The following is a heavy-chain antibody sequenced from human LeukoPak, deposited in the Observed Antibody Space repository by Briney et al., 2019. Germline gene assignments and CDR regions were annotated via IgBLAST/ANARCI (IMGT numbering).Heavy chain of an antibody. Sequence: GGSLRLSCTASGFTFGDYAMSWVRQAPGKGLEWVSSISSSSSYIYYADSVKGRFTISRDNAKNSLYLQMNSLRAEDTAVYYCARDRTTVTSVWGQGTLVTVSS. V-gene: IGHV3-21*01. CDR1: GFTFGDYA. J-gene: IGHJ4*02. CDR2: ISSSSSYI. D-gene: IGHD4-17*01. CDR3: ARDRTTVTSV.